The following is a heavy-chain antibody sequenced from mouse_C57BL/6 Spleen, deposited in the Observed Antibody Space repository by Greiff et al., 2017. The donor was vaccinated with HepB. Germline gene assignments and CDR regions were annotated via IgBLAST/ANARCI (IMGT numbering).Heavy chain of an antibody. CDR1: GYTFTDYN. CDR3: ASTDYKGYFDY. D-gene: IGHD2-12*01. CDR2: INPNNGGT. J-gene: IGHJ2*01. V-gene: IGHV1-22*01. Sequence: EVQLQQSGPELVKPGASVKMSCKASGYTFTDYNMHWVKQSHGKSLEWIGYINPNNGGTSYNQTFKGKATLTVNKSSSTAYMELRSLASEDSAVYYCASTDYKGYFDYWGQGTTLTVSS.